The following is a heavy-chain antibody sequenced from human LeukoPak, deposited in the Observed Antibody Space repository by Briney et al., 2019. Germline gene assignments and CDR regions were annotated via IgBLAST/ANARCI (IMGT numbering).Heavy chain of an antibody. CDR2: ISESGSAM. J-gene: IGHJ4*02. Sequence: GGSLRLSCAAPGFIFSDYSLSWIRQAPGKGLEWLTCISESGSAMSYADSVKGRFTISRDNTNNLLYLEMSSLRDEDTAVYYCATHSLKAYFFDYWGPGTLVTVSS. D-gene: IGHD2-21*01. CDR1: GFIFSDYS. V-gene: IGHV3-11*04. CDR3: ATHSLKAYFFDY.